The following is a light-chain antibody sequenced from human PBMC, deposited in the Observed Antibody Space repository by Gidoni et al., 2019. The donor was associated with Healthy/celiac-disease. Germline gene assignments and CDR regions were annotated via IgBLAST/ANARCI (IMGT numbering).Light chain of an antibody. CDR3: QKYNSAPPLT. Sequence: DIQMTPSPSSLSASVGDRVSITCRASQGISNYLAWYQQKPGKVPKLLIYAASTLQSGVPSRFSGSRSGTDFTLTISSLQPEDVATYYCQKYNSAPPLTFGGGTKVEIK. CDR1: QGISNY. V-gene: IGKV1-27*01. CDR2: AAS. J-gene: IGKJ4*01.